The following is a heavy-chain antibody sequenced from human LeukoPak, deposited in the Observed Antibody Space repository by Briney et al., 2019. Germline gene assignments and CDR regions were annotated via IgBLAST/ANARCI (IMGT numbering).Heavy chain of an antibody. V-gene: IGHV4-4*07. D-gene: IGHD3-3*01. J-gene: IGHJ6*02. Sequence: PSETLSLTCTVSGGSISSYYWSWIRQPAGKGLEWIGRIYYSGSTNYNPSLKSRVTISVDTSKNQFSLKLSSVTAADTAVYYCARDSADFWSGYLIPPTNHGMDVWGQGTTVTVSS. CDR3: ARDSADFWSGYLIPPTNHGMDV. CDR2: IYYSGST. CDR1: GGSISSYY.